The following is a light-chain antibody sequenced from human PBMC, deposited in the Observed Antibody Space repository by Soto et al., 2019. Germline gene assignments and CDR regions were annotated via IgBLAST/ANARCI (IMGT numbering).Light chain of an antibody. CDR1: SGHSSYA. V-gene: IGLV4-69*02. Sequence: QPVLTQSPSASASLGASVKLTCTLSSGHSSYAIAWHQQQPEKGPRYLMKLHSDGSHSKGDGIPDRFSGSSSGAERYLTISRLQSEDEADYYCQTWGTGIWVFGAGTKLTVL. J-gene: IGLJ3*02. CDR2: LHSDGSH. CDR3: QTWGTGIWV.